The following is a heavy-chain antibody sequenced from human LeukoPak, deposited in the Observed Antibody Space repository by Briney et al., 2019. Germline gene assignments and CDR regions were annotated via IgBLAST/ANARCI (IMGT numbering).Heavy chain of an antibody. V-gene: IGHV3-7*03. CDR3: ARDQYDTWSRRGNFDS. J-gene: IGHJ4*02. CDR2: IKLDGSEK. Sequence: LPGGSLRLSCAASGFTFSSYTMSWVRQAPGKGLEWVANIKLDGSEKNYVDSVKGRFTISRDNTKNSLYLQMNSLRVEDTAVFYCARDQYDTWSRRGNFDSWGQGTLVIVSS. CDR1: GFTFSSYT. D-gene: IGHD3-3*01.